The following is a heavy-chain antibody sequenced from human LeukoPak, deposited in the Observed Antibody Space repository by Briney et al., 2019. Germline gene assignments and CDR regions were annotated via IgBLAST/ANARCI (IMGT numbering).Heavy chain of an antibody. D-gene: IGHD2-15*01. CDR1: GGSISSGGYY. J-gene: IGHJ4*02. V-gene: IGHV4-31*03. CDR2: IYYSGST. CDR3: ARDLLTTLDY. Sequence: SQTLSLTCTVSGGSISSGGYYWSWIGQHPGKGLEVIGYIYYSGSTYYNPSLKSRVTISVDTSKNQFSLKLSSVTAADTAVYYCARDLLTTLDYWGQGTLVTVSS.